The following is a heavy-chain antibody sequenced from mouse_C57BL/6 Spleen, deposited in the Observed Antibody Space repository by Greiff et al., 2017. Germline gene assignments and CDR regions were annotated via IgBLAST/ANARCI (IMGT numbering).Heavy chain of an antibody. CDR3: ARQDSSGDYFDY. J-gene: IGHJ2*01. V-gene: IGHV5-6*01. Sequence: EVNVVESGVDLVKPGGSLKLSCAASGFTFSSYGMSWVRQTPDKRLEWVATISSGGSYTYYPDSVKGRFTISRDNAKNTLYLQMSSLKSEDTAMYYCARQDSSGDYFDYWGQGTTLTVSS. CDR1: GFTFSSYG. D-gene: IGHD3-2*02. CDR2: ISSGGSYT.